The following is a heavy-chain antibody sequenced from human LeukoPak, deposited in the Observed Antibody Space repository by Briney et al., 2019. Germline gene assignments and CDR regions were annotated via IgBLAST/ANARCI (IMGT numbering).Heavy chain of an antibody. CDR3: ARHRAYSSSSPFDY. CDR2: IYYTGST. J-gene: IGHJ4*02. V-gene: IGHV4-59*08. D-gene: IGHD6-6*01. Sequence: SETLSLTCSVSGGSISSLYWSWIRQPPGKGLEWIGYIYYTGSTNYNPSLKSRVTIFVDMSKNQFSLRLSSVAAAHTAVYYCARHRAYSSSSPFDYWGQGTLVTVSS. CDR1: GGSISSLY.